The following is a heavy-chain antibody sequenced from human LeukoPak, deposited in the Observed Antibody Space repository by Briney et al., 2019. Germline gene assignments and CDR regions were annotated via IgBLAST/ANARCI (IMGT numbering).Heavy chain of an antibody. D-gene: IGHD5-18*01. CDR3: ARSGYSYGPKILDAFDI. CDR2: ISSSSSYI. V-gene: IGHV3-21*01. Sequence: RGSLRLSCAASGFTFSSYSMNWVRQAPGKGLEWVSSISSSSSYIYYADSVKGRFTISRDNAKNSLYLQMNSLRAEDTAVYYCARSGYSYGPKILDAFDIWGQGTMVTVSS. J-gene: IGHJ3*02. CDR1: GFTFSSYS.